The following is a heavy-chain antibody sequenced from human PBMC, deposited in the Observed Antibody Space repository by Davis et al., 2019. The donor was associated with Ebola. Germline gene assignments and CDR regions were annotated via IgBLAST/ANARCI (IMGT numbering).Heavy chain of an antibody. D-gene: IGHD3-22*01. J-gene: IGHJ6*02. CDR2: IGLISSFT. Sequence: GESLKISCAASGFTFGDYSMIWVRQAPGKGLEWVSSIGLISSFTLYADSVKGRFTISRDNVKNSLFLQMDSLRAEDTAVYYCASHYDRSMDVWGQGTTVTASS. CDR1: GFTFGDYS. CDR3: ASHYDRSMDV. V-gene: IGHV3-21*01.